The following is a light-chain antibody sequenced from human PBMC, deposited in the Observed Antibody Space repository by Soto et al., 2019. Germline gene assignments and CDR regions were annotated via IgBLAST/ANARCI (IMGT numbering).Light chain of an antibody. CDR1: QSVSSSY. V-gene: IGKV3-20*01. Sequence: EIVLTQSPGTLSLSLGERATLSCRASQSVSSSYLAWYQQKPGQAPRLLIYGASSRATGIPDRFSGSGSGTEFTLTISRLEPEDFAVYYCQQYGSSSWTFGQGTKVEIK. CDR3: QQYGSSSWT. J-gene: IGKJ1*01. CDR2: GAS.